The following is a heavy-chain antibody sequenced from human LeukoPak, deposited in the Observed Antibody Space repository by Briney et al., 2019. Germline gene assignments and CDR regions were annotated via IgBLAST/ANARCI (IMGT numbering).Heavy chain of an antibody. V-gene: IGHV3-23*01. J-gene: IGHJ4*02. D-gene: IGHD1-1*01. CDR2: INGRGGDT. CDR1: GFTFSTYT. Sequence: GGYLRLYCAASGFTFSTYTMTWVRQAPGKGLECVSTINGRGGDTYYADSVKGRFTISRDNSRNTVYLQMNSLRAEDTAVYYCAKDRAGTPWADWGQGTRVTVSS. CDR3: AKDRAGTPWAD.